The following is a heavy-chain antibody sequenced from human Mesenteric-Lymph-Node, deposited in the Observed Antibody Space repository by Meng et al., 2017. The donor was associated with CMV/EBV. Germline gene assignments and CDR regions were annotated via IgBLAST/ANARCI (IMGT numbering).Heavy chain of an antibody. CDR3: ARGATYGQYYFDY. CDR2: INPHSGGT. D-gene: IGHD1-26*01. Sequence: ASVKVSCKASGYTFTGYYMHWVQQAPGQGLEWMGWINPHSGGTNFAQKFQGRVTMTRDTSVSTAYMELSRLRSDDTAVYYCARGATYGQYYFDYWGQGTLVTVSS. CDR1: GYTFTGYY. J-gene: IGHJ4*02. V-gene: IGHV1-2*02.